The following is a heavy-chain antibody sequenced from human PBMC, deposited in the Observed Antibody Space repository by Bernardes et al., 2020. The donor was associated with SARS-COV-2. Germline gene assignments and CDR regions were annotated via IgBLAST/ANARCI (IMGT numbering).Heavy chain of an antibody. D-gene: IGHD5-18*01. CDR2: INSDGRTT. Sequence: GGSLRLSCAASGFTFSSYWMHWVSQVPGKGLVWVARINSDGRTTPYEDSVKGRFTIARDNAKSTLYLQMNSLRADDTAVYYCVRGPSDGHGRFEYWGQGTLVTVSS. CDR3: VRGPSDGHGRFEY. J-gene: IGHJ4*02. CDR1: GFTFSSYW. V-gene: IGHV3-74*03.